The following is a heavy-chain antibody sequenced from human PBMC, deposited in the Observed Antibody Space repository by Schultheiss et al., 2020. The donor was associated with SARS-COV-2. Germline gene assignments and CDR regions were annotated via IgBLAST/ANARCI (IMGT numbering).Heavy chain of an antibody. V-gene: IGHV1-69*13. CDR2: IIPIFGTA. D-gene: IGHD3-22*01. J-gene: IGHJ6*02. Sequence: SVKVSCKASGGTFSSYAISWVRQAPGQGLEWMGGIIPIFGTANYAQKFQGRVTITADESTSTAYMELSSLRSEDTAVYYCAREGPNYYDSSGPAREDSTYYGMDVWGQGTTVTVSS. CDR3: AREGPNYYDSSGPAREDSTYYGMDV. CDR1: GGTFSSYA.